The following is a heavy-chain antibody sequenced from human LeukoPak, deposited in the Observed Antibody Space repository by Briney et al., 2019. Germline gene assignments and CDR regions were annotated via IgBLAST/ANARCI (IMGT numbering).Heavy chain of an antibody. Sequence: SETLSLTCTVSGGSISSYYWSWIRQPPGKGLEWIGYIYYSGSTNYNPSLKRRVTISVDTSKNQFSLKLSSVTAADTAVYYCARERLAGYCSGGSCYSNWFDPWGQGTLVTVSS. CDR2: IYYSGST. D-gene: IGHD2-15*01. J-gene: IGHJ5*02. CDR3: ARERLAGYCSGGSCYSNWFDP. V-gene: IGHV4-59*01. CDR1: GGSISSYY.